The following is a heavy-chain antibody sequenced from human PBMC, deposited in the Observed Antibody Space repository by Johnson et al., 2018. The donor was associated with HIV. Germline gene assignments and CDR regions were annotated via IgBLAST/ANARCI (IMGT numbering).Heavy chain of an antibody. CDR2: ISYDGSNK. CDR3: AKGIAAAGTGAFDI. CDR1: GFTFSSYA. J-gene: IGHJ3*02. Sequence: QVQLVESGGGVVQPGRSLRLSCAASGFTFSSYAMHWVRQAPGKGLEWVVVISYDGSNKYYADSVKGRFTISRDNSKNTLYLQMNSLRAEDTAVYYCAKGIAAAGTGAFDIWGQGTMVTVSS. V-gene: IGHV3-30*04. D-gene: IGHD6-13*01.